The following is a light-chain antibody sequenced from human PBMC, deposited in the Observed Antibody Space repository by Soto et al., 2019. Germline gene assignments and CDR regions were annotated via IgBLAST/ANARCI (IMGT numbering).Light chain of an antibody. J-gene: IGKJ1*01. V-gene: IGKV3-20*01. CDR1: QGIANS. Sequence: EIVLTQSPGTLSLSPGERASLSCRASQGIANSLAWYQQKPGQAPRLLIFGASNRATGIPDRFSGSGSGTDFTLTISRLEPEDFAVYHCQQYGGSPRTFGQGTKVERK. CDR2: GAS. CDR3: QQYGGSPRT.